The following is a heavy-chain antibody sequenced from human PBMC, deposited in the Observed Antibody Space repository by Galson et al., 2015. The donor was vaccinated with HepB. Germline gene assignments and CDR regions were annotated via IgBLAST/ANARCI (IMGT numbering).Heavy chain of an antibody. J-gene: IGHJ5*02. D-gene: IGHD3-22*01. CDR1: GFTFDDYA. CDR3: AKDKIAKPSGYFDP. Sequence: SLRLSCAASGFTFDDYAMHWVRQAPGKGLEWVSGISWNSGSIGYADSVKGRFTISRDNAKNSLYLQMNSLRAEDTALYYCAKDKIAKPSGYFDPWGQGTLVTVSS. CDR2: ISWNSGSI. V-gene: IGHV3-9*01.